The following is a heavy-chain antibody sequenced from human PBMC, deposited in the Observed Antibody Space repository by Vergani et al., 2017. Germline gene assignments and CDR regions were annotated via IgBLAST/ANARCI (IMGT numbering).Heavy chain of an antibody. V-gene: IGHV5-51*03. J-gene: IGHJ4*02. Sequence: EVQLVPSGAEVKKPGESLKISCKGSGYSFTSYWIGWVRQMPGKGLEWMGIIYPGDSDTRYSPSFQGQVTISADKSISTAYLQWSSLKASDTAMYYCARSNTANPYSSSWYVDYWGQGTLVTVSS. D-gene: IGHD6-13*01. CDR2: IYPGDSDT. CDR3: ARSNTANPYSSSWYVDY. CDR1: GYSFTSYW.